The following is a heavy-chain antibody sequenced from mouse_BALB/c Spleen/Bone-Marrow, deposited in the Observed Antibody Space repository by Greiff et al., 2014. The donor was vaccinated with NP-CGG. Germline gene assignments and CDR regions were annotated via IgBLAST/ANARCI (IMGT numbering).Heavy chain of an antibody. J-gene: IGHJ1*01. D-gene: IGHD1-1*01. Sequence: VQLKESGPELVKPGASMKISCKASGYSFTGYTMNWVKQSHGKNPEWIGLINPYNGGTSYNQKFKGKATLTVDKSSSTAYMELLSLTSEDSAVYYCARGYGSSYWYFDVWGAGTTVTVSS. CDR1: GYSFTGYT. V-gene: IGHV1-18*01. CDR2: INPYNGGT. CDR3: ARGYGSSYWYFDV.